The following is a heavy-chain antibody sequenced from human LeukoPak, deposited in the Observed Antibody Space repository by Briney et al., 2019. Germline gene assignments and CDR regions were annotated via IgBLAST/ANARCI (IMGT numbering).Heavy chain of an antibody. CDR2: IYHSGST. CDR3: ARDSACSGGSCYLDY. V-gene: IGHV4-38-2*02. CDR1: GYSISSGYY. Sequence: PSETLSLTCTVSGYSISSGYYWGWIRQPPGKGLEWIGSIYHSGSTNYNPSLKSRVTISVDKSKNQFSLKLSSVTAADTAVYYCARDSACSGGSCYLDYWGQGTLVTVSS. D-gene: IGHD2-15*01. J-gene: IGHJ4*02.